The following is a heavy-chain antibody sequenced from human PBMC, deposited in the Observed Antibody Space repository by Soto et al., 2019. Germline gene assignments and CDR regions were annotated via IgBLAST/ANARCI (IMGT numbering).Heavy chain of an antibody. CDR2: FYSSGSI. Sequence: SETLSLTWFVSGYSITSGGYYWIWIRHHPGKVLEWIGSFYSSGSIIYNPSLRSRVSISGDTSSNQFSMSLTSVTAADTARYYCARMYSSGSGWFHPWGQGTLVTVSS. D-gene: IGHD6-19*01. CDR3: ARMYSSGSGWFHP. CDR1: GYSITSGGYY. V-gene: IGHV4-31*02. J-gene: IGHJ5*02.